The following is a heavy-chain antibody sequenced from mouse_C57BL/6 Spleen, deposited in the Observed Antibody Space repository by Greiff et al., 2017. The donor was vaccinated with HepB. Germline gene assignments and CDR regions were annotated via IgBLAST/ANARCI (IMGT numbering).Heavy chain of an antibody. D-gene: IGHD2-3*01. Sequence: EVMLVESGGGLVQPGGSLKLSCAASGFTFSDYGMAWVRQAPRKGPEWVAFISNLAYSIYYADTVTGRFTISRENAKNTLYLEMSSLRSEDTAMYYCARHDGYFFYAMDYWGQGTSVTVSS. CDR2: ISNLAYSI. J-gene: IGHJ4*01. CDR1: GFTFSDYG. CDR3: ARHDGYFFYAMDY. V-gene: IGHV5-15*01.